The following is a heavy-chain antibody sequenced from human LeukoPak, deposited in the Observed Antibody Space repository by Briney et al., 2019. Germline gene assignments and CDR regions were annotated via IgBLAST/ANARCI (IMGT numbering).Heavy chain of an antibody. V-gene: IGHV4-59*01. CDR2: IDYTAST. D-gene: IGHD2-2*01. CDR1: GGSISTFY. CDR3: AREYCSSTSCSDY. Sequence: SETLSLTCTVSGGSISTFYWSWIRQPPGKGLEWIAYIDYTASTNYNPSLKSRVTISVDTSKNQFSLKLSSVTAADTAVYYCAREYCSSTSCSDYWGQGTLVTVSS. J-gene: IGHJ4*02.